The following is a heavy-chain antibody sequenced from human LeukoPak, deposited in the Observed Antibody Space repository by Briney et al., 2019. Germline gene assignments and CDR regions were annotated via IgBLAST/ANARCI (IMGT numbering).Heavy chain of an antibody. D-gene: IGHD3-10*01. J-gene: IGHJ4*02. Sequence: SETLSLICAGSGGSICRSNWWSWVRQPPGKALEWITESYHSGSTNYNPSRKSRVTISVDKSKNQCSLKLSSVIAVDTAVYDCARRGAEAKVGTYDYWSQESLVTVSS. CDR3: ARRGAEAKVGTYDY. CDR1: GGSICRSNW. V-gene: IGHV4-4*02. CDR2: SYHSGST.